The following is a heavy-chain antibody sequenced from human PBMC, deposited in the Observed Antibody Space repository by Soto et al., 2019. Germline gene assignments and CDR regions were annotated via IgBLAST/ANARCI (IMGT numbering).Heavy chain of an antibody. CDR3: AHRPIVGAAI. J-gene: IGHJ4*02. V-gene: IGHV4-4*02. D-gene: IGHD1-26*01. CDR2: IYHTGST. Sequence: PSETLSLTCGVFGGSISNSNWWTWVRQPLGKGLEWIGEIYHTGSTNYNSSLMSRVTISLDKPNNQFSLKLSSVTAADTAVYYCAHRPIVGAAIWGQGTLVTVSS. CDR1: GGSISNSNW.